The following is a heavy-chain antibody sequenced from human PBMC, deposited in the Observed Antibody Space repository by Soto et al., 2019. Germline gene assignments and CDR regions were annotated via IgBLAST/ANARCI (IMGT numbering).Heavy chain of an antibody. CDR2: ISAYNGNT. J-gene: IGHJ6*03. CDR1: GYTFTSYG. CDR3: ALGYCSGGCCYAPYYMDV. Sequence: QVQLVQSGAEVRKPGASVKVSCKASGYTFTSYGISWVRQAPGQGLEWMGWISAYNGNTNYAQKLQGRVTMTTDTSTCTAYMELRSLRSDDTAVYYCALGYCSGGCCYAPYYMDVWGKGTTVTVSS. D-gene: IGHD2-15*01. V-gene: IGHV1-18*01.